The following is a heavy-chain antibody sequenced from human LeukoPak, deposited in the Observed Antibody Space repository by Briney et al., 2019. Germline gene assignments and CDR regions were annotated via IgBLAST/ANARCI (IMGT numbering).Heavy chain of an antibody. D-gene: IGHD3-16*01. CDR3: ARGLAGGVIGAFDI. CDR1: GYTFTGYY. Sequence: ASVKVSCKASGYTFTGYYMHWVRQAPGQGLEWMGWINPNSGGTNYAQKFQGRVNMTRDTSISTAYMELSRLRSDDTAVYYCARGLAGGVIGAFDIWGQGTMVTVSS. V-gene: IGHV1-2*02. CDR2: INPNSGGT. J-gene: IGHJ3*02.